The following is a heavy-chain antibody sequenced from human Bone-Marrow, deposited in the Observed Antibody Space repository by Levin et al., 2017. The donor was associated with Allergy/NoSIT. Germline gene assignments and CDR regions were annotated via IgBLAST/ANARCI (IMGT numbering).Heavy chain of an antibody. CDR3: AISNALGAFDF. Sequence: GESLKISCATSGFTFSSYTMNWVRQAPEKGLEWVSIITDSSGTIYYADSVRGRFTISRDNSKSALYLQMNSLRVEDTAIYYCAISNALGAFDFWGQGTVVTVSS. V-gene: IGHV3-23*01. CDR2: ITDSSGTI. CDR1: GFTFSSYT. J-gene: IGHJ3*01. D-gene: IGHD2-8*01.